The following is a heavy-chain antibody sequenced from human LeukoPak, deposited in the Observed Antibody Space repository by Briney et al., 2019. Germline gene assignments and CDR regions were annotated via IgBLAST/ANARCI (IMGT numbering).Heavy chain of an antibody. CDR3: TRDGAPYSTGWYY. V-gene: IGHV4-59*12. D-gene: IGHD6-19*01. J-gene: IGHJ4*02. CDR2: IYYSGST. Sequence: SETLSLTCTVSGGSISSYYWSWIRQPPGKGLEWIGYIYYSGSTNYNPSLKSRVTISVDTSKKQISLKLSSVTAADTAVYYCTRDGAPYSTGWYYWGQGALVTVSS. CDR1: GGSISSYY.